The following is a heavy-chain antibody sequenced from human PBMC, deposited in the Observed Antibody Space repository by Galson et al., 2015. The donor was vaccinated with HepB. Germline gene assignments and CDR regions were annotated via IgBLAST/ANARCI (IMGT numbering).Heavy chain of an antibody. D-gene: IGHD3-22*01. V-gene: IGHV6-1*01. J-gene: IGHJ4*02. CDR2: TYYRSKWSS. CDR1: GDSVSSNRAA. Sequence: CAISGDSVSSNRAAWNRIRQSPSRGLEWLGRTYYRSKWSSDYAASVKSRITINADTPKNQFSLQLNSVTPEDTAVYYCARGHYYDSTGAYYFDYWGQGTLVTVSS. CDR3: ARGHYYDSTGAYYFDY.